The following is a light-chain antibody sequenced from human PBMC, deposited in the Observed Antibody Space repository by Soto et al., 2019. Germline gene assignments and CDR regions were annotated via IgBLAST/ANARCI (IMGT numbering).Light chain of an antibody. CDR1: SSNIGAGYD. CDR3: QSYESSLRGSV. J-gene: IGLJ2*01. Sequence: QSVLTQPPSVSGAPGQRVTISCTGSSSNIGAGYDVHWYQQLPGTAPKLLTYGNSHRPSGVPDRFSGSKSGTSASLAITGLQAEDEADYYCQSYESSLRGSVFGGGTKRTFL. CDR2: GNS. V-gene: IGLV1-40*01.